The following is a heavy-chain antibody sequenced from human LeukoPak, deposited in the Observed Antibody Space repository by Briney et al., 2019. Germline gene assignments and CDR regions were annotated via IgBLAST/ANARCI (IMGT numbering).Heavy chain of an antibody. CDR2: IRSKAYGGTT. CDR3: TLPFYYYDSSGYYFDY. CDR1: GFTFGDYA. Sequence: PGRSLRLSCTASGFTFGDYAMSWFRQAPGKGLEWVGFIRSKAYGGTTEYAASVKGRFTISRDDSKSIAYLQMNSLKTEDTAVYYCTLPFYYYDSSGYYFDYWGQGTLVTVSS. J-gene: IGHJ4*02. D-gene: IGHD3-22*01. V-gene: IGHV3-49*03.